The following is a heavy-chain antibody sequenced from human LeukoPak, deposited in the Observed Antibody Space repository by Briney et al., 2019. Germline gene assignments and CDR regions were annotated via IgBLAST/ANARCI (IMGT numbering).Heavy chain of an antibody. Sequence: GGSLRLSCAASGLTFSSNSMSWVRQAPGKGLDWVSYIDSSSATIYYADSVRGRFTISRDNAENSLYLQMNSLRDDDTAVYYCARAPMVRGVITSFDYWGQGTLVTVPS. D-gene: IGHD3-10*01. J-gene: IGHJ4*02. CDR1: GLTFSSNS. CDR2: IDSSSATI. CDR3: ARAPMVRGVITSFDY. V-gene: IGHV3-48*02.